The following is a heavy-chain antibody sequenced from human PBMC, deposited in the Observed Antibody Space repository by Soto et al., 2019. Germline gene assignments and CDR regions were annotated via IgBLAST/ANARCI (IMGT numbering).Heavy chain of an antibody. Sequence: PGESLKISCKGSGYSFTTYWIGWVRQMPGKGLEWMGIIYPGDSGTRYSPSFQGQVTISADKSISTAYLQWSSLKASDTAIYYCARHLLPRGFDAFDIWGQGTMVTVS. J-gene: IGHJ3*02. CDR1: GYSFTTYW. D-gene: IGHD2-15*01. CDR2: IYPGDSGT. CDR3: ARHLLPRGFDAFDI. V-gene: IGHV5-51*01.